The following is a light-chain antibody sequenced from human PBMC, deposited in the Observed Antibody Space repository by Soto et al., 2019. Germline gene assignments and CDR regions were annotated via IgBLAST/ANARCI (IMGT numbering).Light chain of an antibody. CDR1: QSIRSY. V-gene: IGKV1-39*01. CDR2: AAS. Sequence: DLQMTQSPSSLAASLGDRVPITCRASQSIRSYLNWYQQKPGKAPKLLIYAASSLQSGVPSRFSGSVSGTDFTLTISSLQPEDFATYYCQQSYSNPRTFGQGTKVDIK. CDR3: QQSYSNPRT. J-gene: IGKJ1*01.